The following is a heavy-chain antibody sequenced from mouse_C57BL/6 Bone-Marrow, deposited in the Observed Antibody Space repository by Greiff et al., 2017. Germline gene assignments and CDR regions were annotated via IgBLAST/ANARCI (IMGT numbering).Heavy chain of an antibody. J-gene: IGHJ4*01. CDR3: ARAVYDYYAMDY. CDR1: GFTFSDFY. CDR2: SRNKANDYTT. Sequence: DVMLVESGGGLVQSGRSLRLSCATSGFTFSDFYMEWVRQAPGKGLEWIAASRNKANDYTTEYSASVKGRFIVSRDTSQSILYLQMNALRAEDTAIYYCARAVYDYYAMDYWGQGTSVTVSS. V-gene: IGHV7-1*01. D-gene: IGHD1-3*01.